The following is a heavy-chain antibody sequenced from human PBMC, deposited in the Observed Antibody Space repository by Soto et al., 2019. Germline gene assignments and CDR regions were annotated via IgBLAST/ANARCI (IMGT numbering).Heavy chain of an antibody. CDR3: ARSRRGAYGSGWYSPSGYYNYGIDV. CDR1: GYSFTTHW. J-gene: IGHJ6*02. V-gene: IGHV5-51*01. D-gene: IGHD6-19*01. Sequence: GESLKISCKASGYSFTTHWIGWVRQMPGKGLEWMGIIYPGDSDTKYSPSLQGQVTISADTSITTAYLQWTSLKASDTAMYYCARSRRGAYGSGWYSPSGYYNYGIDVWGQGTKVTVSS. CDR2: IYPGDSDT.